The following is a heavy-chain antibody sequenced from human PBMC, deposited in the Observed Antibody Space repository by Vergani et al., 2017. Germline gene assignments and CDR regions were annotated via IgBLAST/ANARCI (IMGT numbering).Heavy chain of an antibody. J-gene: IGHJ3*01. D-gene: IGHD5-12*01. Sequence: EVDLVESGGGLAQPGGSLRLSCEASGITFWKFGMHWVRQGPGKGLEWVSGISWNSGAVDYADSVRGRLTISRDNAKNSLFLEMNSLRFEDTAVYFCTKGSVYYHDSAGHGYDPYTGFDLWGQGILVTVSS. CDR2: ISWNSGAV. CDR3: TKGSVYYHDSAGHGYDPYTGFDL. V-gene: IGHV3-9*01. CDR1: GITFWKFG.